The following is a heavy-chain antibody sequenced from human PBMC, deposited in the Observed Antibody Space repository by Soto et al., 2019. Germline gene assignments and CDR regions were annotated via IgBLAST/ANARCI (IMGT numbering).Heavy chain of an antibody. CDR3: ARGISAAGTTYYYGMDV. V-gene: IGHV1-69*01. Sequence: QVQLVQSGAEVKKPGSSVKVSCKASGGTFSSYAISWVRQAPGQGLEWMGGIIPIFGTANYAQKFQGRVTITADESTSTAYMELSSLRSEDTAVYYCARGISAAGTTYYYGMDVWGQGTTVTVSS. D-gene: IGHD6-13*01. CDR2: IIPIFGTA. CDR1: GGTFSSYA. J-gene: IGHJ6*02.